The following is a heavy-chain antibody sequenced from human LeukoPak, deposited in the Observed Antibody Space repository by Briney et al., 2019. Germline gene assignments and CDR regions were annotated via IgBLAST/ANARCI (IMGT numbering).Heavy chain of an antibody. D-gene: IGHD3-10*01. Sequence: PSETLSLTCTVSGGSVSSTEFYWGWIRQPPGKGLQWIGNIYYTGSTYYNPSLNSRVTMSVDTSKNQFSLKLSSVTAADTAVYYCARGITMVRGADLWGQGTLVTVSS. V-gene: IGHV4-39*01. CDR2: IYYTGST. CDR3: ARGITMVRGADL. J-gene: IGHJ4*02. CDR1: GGSVSSTEFY.